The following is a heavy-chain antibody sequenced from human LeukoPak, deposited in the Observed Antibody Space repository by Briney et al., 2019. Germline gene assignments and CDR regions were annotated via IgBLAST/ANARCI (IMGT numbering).Heavy chain of an antibody. CDR2: ISSSGSTI. CDR1: GFTFSSYE. CDR3: ARGMLLWFGEAGNWFDP. D-gene: IGHD3-10*01. V-gene: IGHV3-48*03. Sequence: QTGGSLRLSCAASGFTFSSYETNWVRQAPGKGLEWVSYISSSGSTIYYADSVKGRFTISRDNAKNSLYLQMNSLRAEDTAVYYCARGMLLWFGEAGNWFDPWGQGTLVTVSS. J-gene: IGHJ5*02.